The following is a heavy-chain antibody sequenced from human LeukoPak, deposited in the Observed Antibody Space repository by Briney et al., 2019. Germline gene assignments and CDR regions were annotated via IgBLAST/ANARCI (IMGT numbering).Heavy chain of an antibody. D-gene: IGHD3-3*01. V-gene: IGHV3-74*01. CDR3: AKVASYYDLDY. CDR2: IKSDGRN. CDR1: GFTFSSYW. Sequence: GGSLRLSCEAYGFTFSSYWMHWVRQAPGKVLVWVSRIKSDGRNYYADSVKGRFTISSDNAKNTQCLQMNSLRAEDRAVYYGAKVASYYDLDYWGQGTLVTVSA. J-gene: IGHJ4*02.